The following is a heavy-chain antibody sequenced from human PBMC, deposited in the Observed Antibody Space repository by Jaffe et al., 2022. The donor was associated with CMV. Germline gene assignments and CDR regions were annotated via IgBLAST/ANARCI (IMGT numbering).Heavy chain of an antibody. CDR2: IYSGGST. CDR3: ARMGDTVTTLGHHMDV. D-gene: IGHD4-4*01. J-gene: IGHJ6*03. V-gene: IGHV3-53*02. CDR1: GFTVSSNY. Sequence: EVQLVETGGGLIQPGGSLRLSCAASGFTVSSNYMSWVRQAPGKGLEWVSVIYSGGSTYYADSVKGRFTISRDNSKNTLYLQMNSLRAEDTAVYYCARMGDTVTTLGHHMDVWGKGTTVTVSS.